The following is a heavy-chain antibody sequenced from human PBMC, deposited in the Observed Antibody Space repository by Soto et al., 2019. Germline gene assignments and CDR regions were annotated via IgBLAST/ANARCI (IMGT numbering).Heavy chain of an antibody. Sequence: PGGSLRLSCAASGFTFSSYGMHWVRQAPGKGLEWVAVISYDGSNKYYADSVKGRFTISRDNSKNTLYLQMNSLRAEGTAVYYCAKEAGTGYSSSWYDGSRPNYYYYYGMDVWGQGTTVTVSS. CDR3: AKEAGTGYSSSWYDGSRPNYYYYYGMDV. J-gene: IGHJ6*02. V-gene: IGHV3-30*18. CDR1: GFTFSSYG. CDR2: ISYDGSNK. D-gene: IGHD6-13*01.